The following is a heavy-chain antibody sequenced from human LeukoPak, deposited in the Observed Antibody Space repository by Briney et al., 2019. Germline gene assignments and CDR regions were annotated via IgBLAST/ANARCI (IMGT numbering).Heavy chain of an antibody. D-gene: IGHD6-13*01. J-gene: IGHJ4*02. CDR3: ARGYSTSWHPLFGDY. V-gene: IGHV1-18*04. CDR2: IGANTGNT. Sequence: ASVKVSCKASGYTFTGYYMHWVRQAPGQGLEWMGWIGANTGNTNYAQKVQDRVIMTTDTSTSTVNMELRSLTSDDTAVYYCARGYSTSWHPLFGDYWGQGTLVTVSS. CDR1: GYTFTGYY.